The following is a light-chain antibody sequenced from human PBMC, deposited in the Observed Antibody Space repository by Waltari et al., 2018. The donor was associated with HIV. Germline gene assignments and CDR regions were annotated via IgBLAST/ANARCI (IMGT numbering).Light chain of an antibody. Sequence: SYELTQPPSVSVSPGQTASIPCSGDKLGDKYACWYQQKPGQSPVLVIYQDSQRPSGIPERFSGSNSGNTATLTISGTQAMDEADYYCQAWDSSTAVFGGGTKLTVL. CDR3: QAWDSSTAV. CDR2: QDS. J-gene: IGLJ2*01. V-gene: IGLV3-1*01. CDR1: KLGDKY.